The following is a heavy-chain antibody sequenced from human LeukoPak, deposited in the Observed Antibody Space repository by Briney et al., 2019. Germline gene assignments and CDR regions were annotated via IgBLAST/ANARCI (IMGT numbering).Heavy chain of an antibody. J-gene: IGHJ6*03. V-gene: IGHV1-69*05. Sequence: ASVKVSCKASGGTSSSYAISWVRQAPGQGLEWMGRIIPIFGTANYAQKFQGRVTITTDESTSTAYMELSSLRSEDTAVYYCARDTHDFWTYYMDVWGKGTTVTVSS. CDR2: IIPIFGTA. D-gene: IGHD3-3*01. CDR3: ARDTHDFWTYYMDV. CDR1: GGTSSSYA.